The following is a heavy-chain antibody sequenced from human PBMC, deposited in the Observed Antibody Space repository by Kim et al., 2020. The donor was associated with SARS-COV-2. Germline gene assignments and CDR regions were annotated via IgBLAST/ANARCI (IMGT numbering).Heavy chain of an antibody. CDR3: TTDLHNYGDRDY. Sequence: DYAATVQGRFTISRDDTTNTLYPQMNSLRTEDTAVYYCTTDLHNYGDRDYWGQGTLVTVSS. D-gene: IGHD4-17*01. J-gene: IGHJ4*02. V-gene: IGHV3-15*01.